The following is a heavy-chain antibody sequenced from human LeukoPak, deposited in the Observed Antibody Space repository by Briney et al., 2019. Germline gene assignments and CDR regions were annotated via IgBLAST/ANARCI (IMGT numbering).Heavy chain of an antibody. V-gene: IGHV1-18*01. CDR2: ISGYNGNT. Sequence: ASVKVSCKASGYTFSNYGITWLRQAPGQGLECMGGISGYNGNTNYAQMLQDRVTMTTDTSTSTAYMELRSLRSDDTAVYYCAKFMTTINLFNYYTMDVWGQGTTVTVSS. J-gene: IGHJ6*02. CDR1: GYTFSNYG. CDR3: AKFMTTINLFNYYTMDV. D-gene: IGHD4-11*01.